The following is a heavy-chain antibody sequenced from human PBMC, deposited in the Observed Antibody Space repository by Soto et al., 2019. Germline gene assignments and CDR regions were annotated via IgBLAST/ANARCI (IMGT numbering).Heavy chain of an antibody. CDR1: GYTFTHYG. Sequence: QVQLVQSGAEVKKPGASVKVSCRASGYTFTHYGITWVRQAPGQGLEWLGWINPDNCGKHTVQRLHDSLTLTKDRSTTTAYMELRSLIYDDTAVYYCAKDLDDGGRYWYFDLWGRGTLVTVSS. D-gene: IGHD4-17*01. CDR2: INPDNCGK. J-gene: IGHJ2*01. V-gene: IGHV1-18*01. CDR3: AKDLDDGGRYWYFDL.